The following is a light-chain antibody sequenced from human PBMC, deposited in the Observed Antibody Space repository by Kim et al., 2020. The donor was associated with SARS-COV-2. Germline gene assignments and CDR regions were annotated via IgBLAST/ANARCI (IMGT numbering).Light chain of an antibody. V-gene: IGKV1-9*01. CDR1: QGIDNH. CDR2: AAS. CDR3: QQLNTYPWT. J-gene: IGKJ1*01. Sequence: ASVGDRVAVTCRTSQGIDNHLAWYQQKPWKAPKLLIFAASTLQSGVPSRFSGSGSGTEFTLTVSSLQPEDFAIYYCQQLNTYPWTFGQGTKVDIK.